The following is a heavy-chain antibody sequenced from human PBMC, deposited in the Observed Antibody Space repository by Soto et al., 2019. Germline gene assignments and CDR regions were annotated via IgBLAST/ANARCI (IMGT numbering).Heavy chain of an antibody. V-gene: IGHV3-30*18. CDR1: GFTFSSYG. D-gene: IGHD6-19*01. CDR3: AKEPAPPSGYSSGWYGRYYYYGMDV. CDR2: ISYDGSNK. J-gene: IGHJ6*02. Sequence: QVQLVESGGGVVQPGRSLRLSCAASGFTFSSYGMHWVRQAPGKGLEWVAVISYDGSNKYYADSVKGRFTISRDNSKNTLYLQMNSLRAEDTAVYYCAKEPAPPSGYSSGWYGRYYYYGMDVWGQGTTVTVSS.